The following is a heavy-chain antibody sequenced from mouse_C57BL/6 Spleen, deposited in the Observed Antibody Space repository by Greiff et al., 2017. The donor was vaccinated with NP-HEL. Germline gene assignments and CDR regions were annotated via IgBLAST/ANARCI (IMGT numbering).Heavy chain of an antibody. CDR3: ARDQDYGSSYGYFDV. V-gene: IGHV5-4*01. CDR1: GFPFSSLS. CDR2: ICDGGSYT. D-gene: IGHD1-1*01. Sequence: EVQVVESGGGFVKPGGSLKLSRAASGFPFSSLSISWVRQTPEKRLGWVATICDGGSYTYYPDNGKGRFTISRDNAKNNLYLQMSHLKSEDTAMYYCARDQDYGSSYGYFDVWGTGTTVTVSS. J-gene: IGHJ1*03.